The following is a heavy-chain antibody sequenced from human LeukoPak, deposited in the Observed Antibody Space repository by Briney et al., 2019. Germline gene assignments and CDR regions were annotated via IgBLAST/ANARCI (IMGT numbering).Heavy chain of an antibody. V-gene: IGHV4-59*01. CDR3: ARVAGWYYFDY. CDR2: IYFSGST. J-gene: IGHJ4*02. D-gene: IGHD6-19*01. Sequence: PPESLSLTCTVSGGSISSDYWSCIPEPPGKGLKGVGYIYFSGSTNYNPSLKSRVTISIDTSKNQFSLKLSSVTAADAAVYYCARVAGWYYFDYWGQETLVTVSS. CDR1: GGSISSDY.